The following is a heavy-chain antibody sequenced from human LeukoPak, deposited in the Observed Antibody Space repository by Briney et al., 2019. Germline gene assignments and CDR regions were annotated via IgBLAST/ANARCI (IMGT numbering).Heavy chain of an antibody. CDR3: ARITYDFWSGYYMPDDP. CDR1: GYTFTNYG. V-gene: IGHV1-18*01. Sequence: GASVKVSCKASGYTFTNYGISWVRQAPGQRLEWMSWISIYNGNTDYAQKLRGRVTMTTDTSTSTAYMELRSLRSDDTAVYYCARITYDFWSGYYMPDDPWGQGTLVTVFS. D-gene: IGHD3-3*01. J-gene: IGHJ5*02. CDR2: ISIYNGNT.